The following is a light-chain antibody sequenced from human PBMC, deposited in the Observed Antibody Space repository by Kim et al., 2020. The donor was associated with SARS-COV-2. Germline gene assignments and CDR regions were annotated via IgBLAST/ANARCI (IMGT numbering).Light chain of an antibody. CDR3: AAWDDSLSGPV. Sequence: GQRVTISCSGSSSNIGSNFVYWYQQRPGTAPKLLIYRNNQRPSGVPDRFSGSNSGTSASLAISGLRSEDEADYYCAAWDDSLSGPVFGGGTKLTVL. J-gene: IGLJ2*01. V-gene: IGLV1-47*01. CDR1: SSNIGSNF. CDR2: RNN.